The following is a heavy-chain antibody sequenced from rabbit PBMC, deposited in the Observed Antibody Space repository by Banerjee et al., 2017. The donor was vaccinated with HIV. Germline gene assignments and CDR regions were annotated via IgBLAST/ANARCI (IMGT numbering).Heavy chain of an antibody. J-gene: IGHJ4*01. CDR1: GFDFSTYS. CDR3: ARDLDGVIGWNFGW. Sequence: QLVESGGGLVQPGGSLKLSCKASGFDFSTYSMSWVRQAPGKGLEWVGYIVPIFGVTYYASWVNGRFTISSHNAQNTLYLQLNSLTAADTATYFCARDLDGVIGWNFGWWGPGTLVTVS. D-gene: IGHD4-1*01. CDR2: IVPIFGVT. V-gene: IGHV1S7*01.